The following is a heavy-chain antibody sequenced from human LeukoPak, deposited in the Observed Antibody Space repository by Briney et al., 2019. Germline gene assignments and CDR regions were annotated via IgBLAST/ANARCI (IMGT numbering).Heavy chain of an antibody. CDR2: IYYGGNT. CDR1: GGSISSSSYY. V-gene: IGHV4-39*07. CDR3: GVGSGYDDY. D-gene: IGHD5-12*01. J-gene: IGHJ4*02. Sequence: SETLSLTCTVSGGSISSSSYYWGWLRQPPGKGLEWIGSIYYGGNTYSNPSLKSRVTISVDASNNQFSLKLSSVTAADTAVYYCGVGSGYDDYWGQGTLVTVSS.